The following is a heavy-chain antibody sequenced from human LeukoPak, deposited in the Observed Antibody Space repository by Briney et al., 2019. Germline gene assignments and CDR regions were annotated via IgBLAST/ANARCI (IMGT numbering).Heavy chain of an antibody. D-gene: IGHD3-10*01. J-gene: IGHJ4*02. CDR3: AREPTGAFDY. V-gene: IGHV3-23*01. CDR2: ISGNGGAS. Sequence: GGSLRLSCAASGFTFNSYATGWVRQAPGKGLEWVSVISGNGGASYYPDSVEGRFTISRDNSKNTLYLQMTSLRAEDTAVYYCAREPTGAFDYWGQGALVTVSS. CDR1: GFTFNSYA.